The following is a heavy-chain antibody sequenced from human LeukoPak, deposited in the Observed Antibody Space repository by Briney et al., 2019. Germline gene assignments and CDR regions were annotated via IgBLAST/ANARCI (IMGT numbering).Heavy chain of an antibody. Sequence: ASVKVSCKASGYTFTGYYMHWVRQAPGQGLEWMGWINPNSGGTNYAQKFQGRVTMTRDTSISTAYMELSRPRSDDTAVYYCAIFGAIAVAGTVYWGQGTLVTVSS. V-gene: IGHV1-2*02. CDR2: INPNSGGT. CDR3: AIFGAIAVAGTVY. D-gene: IGHD6-19*01. J-gene: IGHJ4*02. CDR1: GYTFTGYY.